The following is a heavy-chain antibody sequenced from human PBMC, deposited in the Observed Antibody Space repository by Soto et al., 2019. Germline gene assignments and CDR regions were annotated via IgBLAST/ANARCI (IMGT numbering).Heavy chain of an antibody. CDR1: GDSIRNYY. Sequence: QVQLQESGPGLVNPSGTLSLTCTVSGDSIRNYYWNWIRQTPGKGLEWIGYIYYSGSTSYNPSLASRVRIFIDTSKTSFSLNLNSVTAADSGVYFCARGSSERILPVEVWGRGTTVTVSS. D-gene: IGHD6-19*01. J-gene: IGHJ6*02. CDR3: ARGSSERILPVEV. CDR2: IYYSGST. V-gene: IGHV4-59*01.